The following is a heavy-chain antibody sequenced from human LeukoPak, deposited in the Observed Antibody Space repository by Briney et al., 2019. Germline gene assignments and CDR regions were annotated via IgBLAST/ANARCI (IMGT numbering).Heavy chain of an antibody. J-gene: IGHJ4*02. CDR3: ARDRVRGSSNPYFDY. D-gene: IGHD1-26*01. CDR1: GGSISSGGYS. V-gene: IGHV4-30-2*01. CDR2: IYHSGST. Sequence: SQTLSLTCAVSGGSISSGGYSWSWIRQPPGKGLEWIGYIYHSGSTYYNPSLKSRVTISVDRSKNQFSLKLSSVTAADTAVYYCARDRVRGSSNPYFDYWGQGTLVTVSS.